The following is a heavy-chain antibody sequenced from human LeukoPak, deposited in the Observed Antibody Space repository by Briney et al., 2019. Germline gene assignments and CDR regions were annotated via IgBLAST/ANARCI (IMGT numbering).Heavy chain of an antibody. D-gene: IGHD1-1*01. CDR2: VTPTSGGT. J-gene: IGHJ4*02. CDR3: ARDPSMNWNDVDDYFDY. Sequence: ASVKVSCKASGYTFSDYYIHWVRQAPGQTLEWLGWVTPTSGGTNLAQRFQGRVTMTRDTSITTAYMELNRLTSEDTAVYYCARDPSMNWNDVDDYFDYWGQGTLVTVSS. V-gene: IGHV1-2*02. CDR1: GYTFSDYY.